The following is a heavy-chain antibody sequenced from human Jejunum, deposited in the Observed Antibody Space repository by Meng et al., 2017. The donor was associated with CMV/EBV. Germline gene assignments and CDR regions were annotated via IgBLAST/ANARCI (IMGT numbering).Heavy chain of an antibody. V-gene: IGHV4-4*03. Sequence: GRLQEVGPGRVNPPGTLPLLCAVSGGSMSSTNWGSWVRQPPGKGRGWSGEIYHSGSTNSNPSLKSRVSISVDKSKNQFSLKLSSVTAADTAVYYCARADKVRFDYWGQGTLVTVSS. J-gene: IGHJ4*02. CDR3: ARADKVRFDY. CDR1: GGSMSSTNW. CDR2: IYHSGST.